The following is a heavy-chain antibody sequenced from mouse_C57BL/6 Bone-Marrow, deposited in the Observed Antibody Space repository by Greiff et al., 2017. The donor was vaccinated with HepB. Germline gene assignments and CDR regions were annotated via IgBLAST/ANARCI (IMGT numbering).Heavy chain of an antibody. Sequence: VQLQQSGPGLVQPSQSLSITCTVSGFSLTSYGVHWVRQCPGKGLEWLGVIWSGGSTDYNAAFISRLSISKDNSKSQVFFKMNSLQADDTAIYCCAIHDGYYEVMDYRGQGTSVTVSS. CDR2: IWSGGST. D-gene: IGHD2-3*01. J-gene: IGHJ4*01. V-gene: IGHV2-2*01. CDR1: GFSLTSYG. CDR3: AIHDGYYEVMDY.